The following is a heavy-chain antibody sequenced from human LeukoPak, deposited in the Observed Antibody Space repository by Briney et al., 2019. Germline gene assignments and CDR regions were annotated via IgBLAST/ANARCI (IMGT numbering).Heavy chain of an antibody. CDR1: GFTFSSYA. D-gene: IGHD3-22*01. Sequence: GGSLRLSCAASGFTFSSYAMSWVRRAPGKGLEWVSGISGSGGGTYYADSVKGRFTISRDNSKNTLFLQMNSLRAEDTAVYYCASHSSGYYTYFDYWGQGTLVTVSS. V-gene: IGHV3-23*01. CDR2: ISGSGGGT. CDR3: ASHSSGYYTYFDY. J-gene: IGHJ4*02.